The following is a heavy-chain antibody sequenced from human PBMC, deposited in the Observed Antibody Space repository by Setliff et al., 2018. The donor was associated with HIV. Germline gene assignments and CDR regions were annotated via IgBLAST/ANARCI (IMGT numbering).Heavy chain of an antibody. Sequence: SETLSLTCAVYGGSFSGYYWSWIRQPPGKGLEWIGEINHDRTTNYNPSLKSRVTISVDTSKNQFSLTLNSVTAADTAVYYCARGSRQLTIFGVVFKTNYYFMDVWGKGTAGTSP. D-gene: IGHD3-3*01. CDR2: INHDRTT. CDR1: GGSFSGYY. V-gene: IGHV4-34*01. CDR3: ARGSRQLTIFGVVFKTNYYFMDV. J-gene: IGHJ6*03.